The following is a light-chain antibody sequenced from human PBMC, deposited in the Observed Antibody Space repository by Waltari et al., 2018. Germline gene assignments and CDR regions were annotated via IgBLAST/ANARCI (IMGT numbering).Light chain of an antibody. CDR2: GNN. CDR3: QSYASGLSGSAV. CDR1: SSNTGAGSA. Sequence: QSVLTQPPSVSGAAGQRVTISCTGSSSNTGAGSAVHWYQQVPGAAPKILISGNNLRPSGVPDRFSGSKSGTSASLAITGLQAEDEADYFCQSYASGLSGSAVFGGGTKLTVL. V-gene: IGLV1-40*01. J-gene: IGLJ3*02.